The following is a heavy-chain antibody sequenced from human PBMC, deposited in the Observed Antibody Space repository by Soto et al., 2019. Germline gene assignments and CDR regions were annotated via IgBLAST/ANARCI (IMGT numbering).Heavy chain of an antibody. J-gene: IGHJ6*02. CDR1: GFTFSSYA. Sequence: QVQLVESGGGVVQPGRSLRLSCAASGFTFSSYAMHWVRQAPGKGLEWVAVISYDGSNKYYADSVKGRFSISRDNSKNTLYLQMNSLRAEDTAVYYCARDRGYGWFLRFSGMDVWGQGTTVTVSS. CDR2: ISYDGSNK. V-gene: IGHV3-30-3*01. CDR3: ARDRGYGWFLRFSGMDV. D-gene: IGHD6-19*01.